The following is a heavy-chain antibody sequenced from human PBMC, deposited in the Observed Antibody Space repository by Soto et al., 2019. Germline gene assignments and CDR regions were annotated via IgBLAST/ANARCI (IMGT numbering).Heavy chain of an antibody. D-gene: IGHD5-18*01. CDR2: TYYRSKWYN. V-gene: IGHV6-1*01. Sequence: SQTLSLTCAISGDSVSSSSAAWSWIRQSPSRGLEWLGRTYYRSKWYNEYAVSVKGRITINPDTSKNQFSLKLSSVTAADTAVYYCVRHRYSYGVYFFDYWGQGTLVTVSS. J-gene: IGHJ4*02. CDR1: GDSVSSSSAA. CDR3: VRHRYSYGVYFFDY.